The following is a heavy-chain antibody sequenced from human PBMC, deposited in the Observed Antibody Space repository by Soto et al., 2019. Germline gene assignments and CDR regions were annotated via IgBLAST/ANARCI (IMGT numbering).Heavy chain of an antibody. CDR3: ARVYRQQQRVHYDY. D-gene: IGHD6-13*01. CDR1: GGTFSSYA. V-gene: IGHV1-69*06. J-gene: IGHJ4*01. Sequence: QVQLVQSGAEVKKPGSSVNVSCKASGGTFSSYAISWVRQSSGQGLEWMGGIIPIFGTANYAQKFQGRVTITADKSTSTAYMELSSLRSEDTAVYDCARVYRQQQRVHYDYWGQGTLVTVSS. CDR2: IIPIFGTA.